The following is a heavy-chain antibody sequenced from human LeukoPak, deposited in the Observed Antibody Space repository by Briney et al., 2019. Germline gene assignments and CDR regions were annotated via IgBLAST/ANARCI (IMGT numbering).Heavy chain of an antibody. V-gene: IGHV4-30-4*08. J-gene: IGHJ4*02. D-gene: IGHD3-10*01. Sequence: SWVRQPPGKGLEWIGYIYYSGSTYYNPSLKSRVTISVDTSKNQFSLKLSSVTAADTAVYYCARGGGGYWGQGTLVTVSS. CDR3: ARGGGGY. CDR2: IYYSGST.